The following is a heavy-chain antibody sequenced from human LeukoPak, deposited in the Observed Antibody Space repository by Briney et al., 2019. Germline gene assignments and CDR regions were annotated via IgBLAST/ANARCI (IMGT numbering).Heavy chain of an antibody. V-gene: IGHV4-59*01. D-gene: IGHD3-22*01. CDR2: INYSGST. J-gene: IGHJ4*02. CDR3: ARMSSGYYIDY. Sequence: SETLSFTCTFSGGSISNYFWNWIRQTPGKGLEWIGSINYSGSTNYNPSLKSRGTMSVDTSKNQFSLKLTSVTAADTAVYYCARMSSGYYIDYWGQGTLVTVSS. CDR1: GGSISNYF.